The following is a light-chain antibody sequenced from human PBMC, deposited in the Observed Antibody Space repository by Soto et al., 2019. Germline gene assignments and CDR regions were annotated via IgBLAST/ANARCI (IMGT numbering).Light chain of an antibody. V-gene: IGLV2-23*01. CDR3: CSYAGGNTA. CDR1: SSDVGSYNL. J-gene: IGLJ2*01. CDR2: EGS. Sequence: QSALTQPASVSGSPGQSITISCTGTSSDVGSYNLVSWYQQHPGKAPKLMIYEGSKRPSGVPNRFSGSKSGSTASLTISGFQAEDEADYFCCSYAGGNTAFGGGTQLTVL.